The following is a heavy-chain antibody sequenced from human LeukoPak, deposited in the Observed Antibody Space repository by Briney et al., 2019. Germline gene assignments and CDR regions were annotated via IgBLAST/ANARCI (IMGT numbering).Heavy chain of an antibody. CDR1: GGSIRSYY. J-gene: IGHJ6*02. Sequence: SDTLSLTCTVSGGSIRSYYWLWMRQPPGRGLEGIGYIYYCGCTNHNPSLKSRVTISVDTSKNQFSLKLSSVTAADTAVDYCARGERRPTKRTSYYYGMDVWGQGTTVTVSS. D-gene: IGHD1/OR15-1a*01. CDR2: IYYCGCT. CDR3: ARGERRPTKRTSYYYGMDV. V-gene: IGHV4-59*07.